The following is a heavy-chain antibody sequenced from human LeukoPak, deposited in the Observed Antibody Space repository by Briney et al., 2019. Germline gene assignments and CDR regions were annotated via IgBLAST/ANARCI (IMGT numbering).Heavy chain of an antibody. Sequence: GRSLRLSCAASGFTFSSYAMHWVRQAPGKGLEWVAFIRYDGSNKYYADSVKGRFTISRDNSKNTLYLQMNSLRAEDTAVYYCAKDLSTDYGSCFDYWGQGTLVTVSS. J-gene: IGHJ4*02. CDR1: GFTFSSYA. CDR2: IRYDGSNK. V-gene: IGHV3-30*02. D-gene: IGHD3-10*01. CDR3: AKDLSTDYGSCFDY.